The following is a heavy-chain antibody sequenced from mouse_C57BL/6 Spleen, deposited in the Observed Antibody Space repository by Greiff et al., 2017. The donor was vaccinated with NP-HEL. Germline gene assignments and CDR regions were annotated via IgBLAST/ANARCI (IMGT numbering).Heavy chain of an antibody. Sequence: LQESGPGLVAPSQSLSITCTVSGFSLTSYAISWVRQPPGKGLEWLGVIWTGGGTNYNSALKSRLSISKDNSKSQVFLKMNSLQTDDTARYYCARNNQLRRDYYAMDYWGQGTSVTVSS. D-gene: IGHD3-2*02. CDR2: IWTGGGT. J-gene: IGHJ4*01. CDR3: ARNNQLRRDYYAMDY. CDR1: GFSLTSYA. V-gene: IGHV2-9-1*01.